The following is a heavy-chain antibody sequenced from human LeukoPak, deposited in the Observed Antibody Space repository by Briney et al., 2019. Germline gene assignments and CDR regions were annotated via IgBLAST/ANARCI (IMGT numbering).Heavy chain of an antibody. V-gene: IGHV3-30*02. J-gene: IGHJ4*02. CDR3: TTEAIVGAKDDY. Sequence: AGGSLRLSCAASGFTFSSYGMHWVRQAPGKGLEWVAFIRYDGSNKYYADSVKGRFTISRDDSKNTLYLQMNSLKTEDTAVYYCTTEAIVGAKDDYWGQGTLVTVSS. CDR1: GFTFSSYG. CDR2: IRYDGSNK. D-gene: IGHD1-26*01.